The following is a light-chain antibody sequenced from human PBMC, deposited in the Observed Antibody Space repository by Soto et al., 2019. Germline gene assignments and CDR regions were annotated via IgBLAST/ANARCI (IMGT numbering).Light chain of an antibody. CDR3: CSYAVNSDYV. CDR2: EVT. Sequence: QSVLTQPPSASGSPGQSVTISCTGTSSDVGGYNSVSWYQQHPGKAPKVMIFEVTKRPSGVPVRFSGCKSGNSASLTVSGLQAEDEADYYCCSYAVNSDYVFGTGTKLTVL. V-gene: IGLV2-8*01. CDR1: SSDVGGYNS. J-gene: IGLJ1*01.